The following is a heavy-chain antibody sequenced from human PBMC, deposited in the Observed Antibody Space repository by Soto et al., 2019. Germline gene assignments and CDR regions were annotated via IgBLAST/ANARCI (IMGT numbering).Heavy chain of an antibody. CDR2: IYYNGNT. CDR1: GGSISNHY. J-gene: IGHJ4*02. D-gene: IGHD7-27*01. Sequence: QVQLQESGPGLVKPSETLSLTCSVSGGSISNHYWSWIRQPPGKGLEWIGYIYYNGNTNYNPSRQSRVNMSVDTSRNQISLKLTTVTAADTAVYYCTRANWYSEYWGQGTLVTVSS. V-gene: IGHV4-59*11. CDR3: TRANWYSEY.